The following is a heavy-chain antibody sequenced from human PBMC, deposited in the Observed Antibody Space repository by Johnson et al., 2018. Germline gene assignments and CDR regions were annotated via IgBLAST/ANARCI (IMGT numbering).Heavy chain of an antibody. J-gene: IGHJ3*01. CDR3: AASGDAFEL. V-gene: IGHV3-30*03. D-gene: IGHD3-3*01. Sequence: QVQLVESGGGVVQPGRSLRLSCAASGFTFRRYGMHWVRQAPGKGLEWVAVISYDGSNKYYADSVKGRVTISRDNSKNTLYLQMRSLRAGDTAVSYCAASGDAFELWGQGTMVTGAS. CDR1: GFTFRRYG. CDR2: ISYDGSNK.